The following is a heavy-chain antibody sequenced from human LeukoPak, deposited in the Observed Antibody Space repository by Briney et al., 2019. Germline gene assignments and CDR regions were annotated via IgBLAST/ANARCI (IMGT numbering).Heavy chain of an antibody. CDR1: GYTFSSYW. D-gene: IGHD3-3*01. V-gene: IGHV5-51*01. CDR3: ARQNDFRPDY. J-gene: IGHJ4*02. CDR2: IYPGDSDT. Sequence: GESLKISCKGSGYTFSSYWIGWVRQMPGKGLEWMGIIYPGDSDTRYSPSLQGQVTISVDTSLGTAYLQWSSLKASDTAIYYCARQNDFRPDYWGQGTLVTVSS.